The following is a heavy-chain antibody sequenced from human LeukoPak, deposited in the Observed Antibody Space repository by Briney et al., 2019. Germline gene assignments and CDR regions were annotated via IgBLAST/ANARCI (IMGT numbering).Heavy chain of an antibody. D-gene: IGHD6-6*01. CDR1: GVSISSYY. Sequence: PSETLSLTRTVSGVSISSYYWSWIRQPPGKGLEWIGYIYYSGSTNYNPSLKSRVTILVDTSKNQCSLKLSSVTAADTAVYYCARHESSSSSGNWFGPGGEGTLVTVSS. J-gene: IGHJ5*02. CDR2: IYYSGST. V-gene: IGHV4-59*08. CDR3: ARHESSSSSGNWFGP.